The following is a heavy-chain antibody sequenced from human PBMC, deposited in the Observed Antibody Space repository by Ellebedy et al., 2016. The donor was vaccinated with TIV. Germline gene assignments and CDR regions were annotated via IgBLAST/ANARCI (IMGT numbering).Heavy chain of an antibody. CDR1: GFTFSTYE. D-gene: IGHD3-9*01. J-gene: IGHJ6*02. V-gene: IGHV3-48*03. CDR3: ARDVLTGYYASWYYGMDV. CDR2: ISSSGSTI. Sequence: GGSLRLSCAASGFTFSTYEMNWVRQAPGKGLEWVSYISSSGSTIYYADSVKGRFTISRDNAKNSLYLHMNSLRAEDTAVYYCARDVLTGYYASWYYGMDVWGQGTTVTVSS.